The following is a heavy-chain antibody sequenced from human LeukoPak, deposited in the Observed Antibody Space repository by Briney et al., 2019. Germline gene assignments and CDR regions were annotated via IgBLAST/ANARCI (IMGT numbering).Heavy chain of an antibody. D-gene: IGHD3-22*01. V-gene: IGHV3-11*04. CDR3: ARDHYYDSSGYLNY. CDR1: GFTFSDYY. J-gene: IGHJ4*02. CDR2: ISSSGSTI. Sequence: GGSLRLSCAASGFTFSDYYMSWIRQAPGKGLEWVSYISSSGSTIYYADSVKGRFTISRDNAKDSLYLQMNSLRAEDTAVYYCARDHYYDSSGYLNYWGQGTLVTVSS.